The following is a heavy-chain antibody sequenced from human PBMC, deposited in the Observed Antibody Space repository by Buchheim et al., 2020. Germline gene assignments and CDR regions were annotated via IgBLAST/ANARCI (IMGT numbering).Heavy chain of an antibody. CDR1: GFTFSSYG. Sequence: QVQLVESGGGVVQPGRSLRLSCAASGFTFSSYGMHWVRQAPGKGLEWVAVISYDGSNKYYADSVKGRFPISRDNSKNTLYLQMNSLRAEDTAVYYCAKGDYDILTGPMDYFDYWGQGTL. V-gene: IGHV3-30*18. CDR2: ISYDGSNK. CDR3: AKGDYDILTGPMDYFDY. D-gene: IGHD3-9*01. J-gene: IGHJ4*02.